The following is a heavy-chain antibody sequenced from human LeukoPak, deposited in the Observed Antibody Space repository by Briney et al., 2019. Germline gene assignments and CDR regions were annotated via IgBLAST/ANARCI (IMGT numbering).Heavy chain of an antibody. D-gene: IGHD3-22*01. CDR2: INHSGST. V-gene: IGHV4-34*01. CDR3: ARALGWYYYDSSGPFDY. CDR1: GGSFSGYY. J-gene: IGHJ4*02. Sequence: SETLSLTCAVYGGSFSGYYWSWLRQPPGKGLEWIGEINHSGSTNYNPSLKSRVTISVDTSKNQFSLKLSSVTAADTAVYYCARALGWYYYDSSGPFDYWGQGTLVTVSS.